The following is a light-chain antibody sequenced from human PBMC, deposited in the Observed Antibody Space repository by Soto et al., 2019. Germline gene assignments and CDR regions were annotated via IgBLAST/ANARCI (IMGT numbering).Light chain of an antibody. J-gene: IGLJ1*01. Sequence: QSVLTQPPPVSGTPTQSGTTPFTRSNSHIWASFDVHSYQQLPETAPKLLIYGSGNRPSGVRDRFSDSKSGTSASLAITGLQAEDEADYFCQSYDSSLSAYVFGTGTKVTVL. CDR1: NSHIWASFD. V-gene: IGLV1-40*01. CDR2: GSG. CDR3: QSYDSSLSAYV.